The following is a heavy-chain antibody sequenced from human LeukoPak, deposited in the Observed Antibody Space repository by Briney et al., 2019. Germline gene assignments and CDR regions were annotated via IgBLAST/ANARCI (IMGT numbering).Heavy chain of an antibody. Sequence: GGSLRLSCAASGFTFNSYAMSWVRQAPWERLQWVSGISDSGGNTYYADSVRGRFTISRDNSKNTLYLQMNSLRAEDTAVYYCANAHGSYRHSYFYYGVDVWGQGTTVTVSS. J-gene: IGHJ6*02. V-gene: IGHV3-23*01. D-gene: IGHD1-26*01. CDR3: ANAHGSYRHSYFYYGVDV. CDR2: ISDSGGNT. CDR1: GFTFNSYA.